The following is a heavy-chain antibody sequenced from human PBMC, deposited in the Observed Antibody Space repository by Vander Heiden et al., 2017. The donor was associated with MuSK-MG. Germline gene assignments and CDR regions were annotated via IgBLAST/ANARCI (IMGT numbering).Heavy chain of an antibody. Sequence: QVQLQESGPGLVKPSETLSLTCAVSGYSIGGGYCWGWIRQPPGKGLEWIGSIYHSGSTYYNPSLKSRVTISVDTSKNQFSLKLSSVTAAETAVDYCARPNYDSSVGAPDDAFDIWGQGTMVTVSS. CDR3: ARPNYDSSVGAPDDAFDI. J-gene: IGHJ3*02. D-gene: IGHD3-22*01. CDR2: IYHSGST. CDR1: GYSIGGGYC. V-gene: IGHV4-38-2*01.